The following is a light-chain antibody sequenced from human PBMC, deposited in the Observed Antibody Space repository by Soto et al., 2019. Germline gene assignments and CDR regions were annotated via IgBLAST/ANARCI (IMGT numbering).Light chain of an antibody. CDR1: HGISSR. CDR3: QQPLTFPWT. V-gene: IGKV1-12*01. CDR2: AAS. Sequence: DIQMIQSPSFVSASVGDRVTISCRASHGISSRLAGYQQKAGKAPNLLIYAASSLQSGVPSRFSGSGSGTECTLTLSALPPEGFATCYCQQPLTFPWTFGQGTEVEVK. J-gene: IGKJ1*01.